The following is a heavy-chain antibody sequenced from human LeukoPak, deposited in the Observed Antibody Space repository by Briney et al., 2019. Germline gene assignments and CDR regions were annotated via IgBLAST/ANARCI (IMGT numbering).Heavy chain of an antibody. CDR1: GGSLSSDSYY. D-gene: IGHD4-23*01. CDR2: IYYVGGA. J-gene: IGHJ4*02. Sequence: PSETLSLTCTVFGGSLSSDSYYWGWMPQPPGKGPEWVGTIYYVGGAFYNPSLRSRLTISMDTSRNQFSLRLSSMTAADTAVYYCARGDGGKPMGFWGQGTLVAVSS. CDR3: ARGDGGKPMGF. V-gene: IGHV4-39*07.